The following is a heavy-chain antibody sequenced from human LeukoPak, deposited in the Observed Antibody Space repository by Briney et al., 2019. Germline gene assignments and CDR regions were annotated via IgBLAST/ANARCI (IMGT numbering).Heavy chain of an antibody. CDR2: INPNSGGT. J-gene: IGHJ4*02. CDR1: GYTFTGYY. V-gene: IGHV1-2*02. Sequence: ASVKVSFKASGYTFTGYYMHWVRQAPGQGLEWMGWINPNSGGTNYAQKFQGRVTMTRDTSISTAYMELSRLRSDDTAVYYCATTNYGDHALDYWGQGTLVTVSS. CDR3: ATTNYGDHALDY. D-gene: IGHD4-17*01.